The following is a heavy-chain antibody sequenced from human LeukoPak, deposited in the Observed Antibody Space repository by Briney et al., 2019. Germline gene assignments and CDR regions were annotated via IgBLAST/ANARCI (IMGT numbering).Heavy chain of an antibody. CDR2: IRPNSDGI. J-gene: IGHJ4*02. V-gene: IGHV1-2*02. CDR3: ARDPVDGYSHYDF. Sequence: ASVKVSCKASGYTLTDHHLIWVRQAPGQGLEWMGWIRPNSDGIRYAQEFQGRVTMTRDTSINTAYMELTNLTSDDTAIYYCARDPVDGYSHYDFWGQGTLVTVSS. D-gene: IGHD5-24*01. CDR1: GYTLTDHH.